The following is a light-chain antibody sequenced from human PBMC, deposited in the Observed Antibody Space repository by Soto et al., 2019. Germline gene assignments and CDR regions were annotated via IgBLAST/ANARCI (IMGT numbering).Light chain of an antibody. CDR1: SSDVGGYNY. J-gene: IGLJ1*01. Sequence: QSVLTQPASVSGSPGQSITISCTGTSSDVGGYNYVSWYQQHPGKAPKLMIYDVSNRPSGVSNRFSGSKSGNTASLTISGLQAEDDADYYCSSYTSSSTLYYVFGTGTKLTVL. V-gene: IGLV2-14*01. CDR2: DVS. CDR3: SSYTSSSTLYYV.